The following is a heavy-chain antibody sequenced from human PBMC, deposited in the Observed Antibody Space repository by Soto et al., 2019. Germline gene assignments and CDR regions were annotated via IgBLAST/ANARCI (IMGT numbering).Heavy chain of an antibody. CDR1: GFTFSSYA. CDR3: ARGSAYSDYDLEY. V-gene: IGHV3-23*01. Sequence: VGSMRLSCAASGFTFSSYAMTWVRQAPGKGLEWVSGVSGTGGSAYYADSVKGRFTISRDKSTNTLYLHMNSLRAEDTAVYYCARGSAYSDYDLEYWGQGTLVTVSS. D-gene: IGHD4-17*01. J-gene: IGHJ4*02. CDR2: VSGTGGSA.